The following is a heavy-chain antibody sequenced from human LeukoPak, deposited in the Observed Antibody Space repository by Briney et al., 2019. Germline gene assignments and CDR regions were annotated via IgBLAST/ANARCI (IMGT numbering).Heavy chain of an antibody. D-gene: IGHD3-3*01. CDR1: GFTFSSHG. V-gene: IGHV3-30*03. CDR2: ISNDGSRK. CDR3: ARDRAWNYFDY. Sequence: TGGSLRLSCAPSGFTFSSHGMHWVRQAPGKGLEWVAIISNDGSRKYYAYSVEGRFTISRDNSKNTLYLQMDSLRAEDTAVYYCARDRAWNYFDYWGQGTLVTVSS. J-gene: IGHJ4*02.